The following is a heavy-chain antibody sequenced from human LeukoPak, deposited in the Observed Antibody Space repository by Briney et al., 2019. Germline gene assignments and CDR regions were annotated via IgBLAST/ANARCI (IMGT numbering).Heavy chain of an antibody. CDR3: ARGRGSGGYYV. CDR1: RFTFSSSW. D-gene: IGHD3-22*01. CDR2: INQDEI. J-gene: IGHJ4*02. V-gene: IGHV3-7*01. Sequence: PGGSLRLSCVASRFTFSSSWMSWVRQGPGKGLQWVASINQDEIHYVDAVRGRFTISRDDAKSSLYLQMNSLRAEDTAVYHCARGRGSGGYYVWGQGTLVTVSS.